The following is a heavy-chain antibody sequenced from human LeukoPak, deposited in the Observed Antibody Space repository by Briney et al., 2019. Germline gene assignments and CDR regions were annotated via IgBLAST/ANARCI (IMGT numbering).Heavy chain of an antibody. V-gene: IGHV1-69*04. CDR1: GGTFSSYA. Sequence: SVKVSCKASGGTFSSYAISWVRQAPGQGLEWMGRIIPILGIANYAQKFQGRVTITADKSTSTASLELRSLSSEDTAMSSCARTRRGYSGYDPYYFDYWGQGTLVTVSS. CDR2: IIPILGIA. CDR3: ARTRRGYSGYDPYYFDY. D-gene: IGHD5-12*01. J-gene: IGHJ4*02.